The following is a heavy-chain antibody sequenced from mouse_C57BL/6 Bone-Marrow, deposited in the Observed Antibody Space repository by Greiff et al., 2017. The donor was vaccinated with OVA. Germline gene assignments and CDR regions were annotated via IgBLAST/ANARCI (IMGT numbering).Heavy chain of an antibody. J-gene: IGHJ2*01. Sequence: EVQLQQSGPELVKPGASVKISCKASGYSFTDYNMNWVKQSNGKSLEWIGVINPNYGTTSYNQKFKGKATLTVEKSSSTVYLELSRLTSDDSAVYYCARGATVLGDYWGQGTTLTVSS. D-gene: IGHD1-1*01. CDR2: INPNYGTT. CDR3: ARGATVLGDY. CDR1: GYSFTDYN. V-gene: IGHV1-39*01.